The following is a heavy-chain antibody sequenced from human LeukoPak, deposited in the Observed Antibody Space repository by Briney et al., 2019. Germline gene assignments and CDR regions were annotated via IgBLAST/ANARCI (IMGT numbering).Heavy chain of an antibody. V-gene: IGHV4-61*05. CDR3: ATNSSGSALDY. CDR1: GASTDRRVSTNSYY. Sequence: SETLSLTCTVSGASTDRRVSTNSYYWSWIRQFPGKGLEWIGNIYNIGSVTYKPSLRSRVTMSIDMSKKQLSLSLTSVTAADTAVDFCATNSSGSALDYWGQGILVTVSS. CDR2: IYNIGSV. J-gene: IGHJ4*02. D-gene: IGHD3-22*01.